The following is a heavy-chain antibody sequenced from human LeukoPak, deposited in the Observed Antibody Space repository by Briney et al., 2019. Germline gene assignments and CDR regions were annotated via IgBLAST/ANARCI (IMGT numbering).Heavy chain of an antibody. CDR3: ARVGIAAAGISSHFDP. Sequence: GGSLRPSCAASGFTFSSYAMSWVRQAPGKGLEWVANIKPDGGDKYYVDSVKGRFTISRDNANNSLYLQMSSLRAEDTAVYYCARVGIAAAGISSHFDPWGQGTLVTVSS. CDR1: GFTFSSYA. V-gene: IGHV3-7*01. J-gene: IGHJ5*02. D-gene: IGHD6-13*01. CDR2: IKPDGGDK.